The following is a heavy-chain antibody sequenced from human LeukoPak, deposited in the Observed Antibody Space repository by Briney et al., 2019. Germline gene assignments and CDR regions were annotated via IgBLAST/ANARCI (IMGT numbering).Heavy chain of an antibody. CDR3: ARDRGSWYDY. CDR1: GDSVSINSAA. CDR2: TYYRSKWYN. D-gene: IGHD6-13*01. Sequence: SQTLSLTSAISGDSVSINSAAWGWIRQSPSRGLKWLGRTYYRSKWYNDYAVSVKSRITINPDTSKNQFSLQLNFVTPEDTAVYYCARDRGSWYDYWGQGTLVTVSS. J-gene: IGHJ4*02. V-gene: IGHV6-1*01.